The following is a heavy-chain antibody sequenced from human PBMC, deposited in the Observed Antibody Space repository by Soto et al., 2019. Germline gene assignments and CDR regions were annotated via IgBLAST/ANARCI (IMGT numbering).Heavy chain of an antibody. J-gene: IGHJ6*02. Sequence: TLSLTCTVSGGSVSSESHYWSWIRQTPGKGLEWIGYIYYTGSTNCNPSLKGRVTMSVDTSRDQVSMRLRSVTRADTAVYYCARDQYDFRSGSYDYAMEVWGQGTKVTVSS. D-gene: IGHD3-3*01. CDR1: GGSVSSESHY. CDR3: ARDQYDFRSGSYDYAMEV. V-gene: IGHV4-61*01. CDR2: IYYTGST.